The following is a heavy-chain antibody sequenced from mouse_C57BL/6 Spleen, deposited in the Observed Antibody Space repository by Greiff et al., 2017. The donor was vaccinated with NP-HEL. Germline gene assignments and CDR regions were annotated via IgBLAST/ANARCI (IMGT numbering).Heavy chain of an antibody. CDR3: DITTVVATRYFDV. D-gene: IGHD1-1*01. J-gene: IGHJ1*03. Sequence: VQLQQSGPELVKPGASVKISCKASGYAFSSSWMNWVKQRPGKGLEWIGRIYPGDGDTNYNGKFKGKATLTADKSSSTAYMQLSSLTSEDSAVYFCDITTVVATRYFDVWGTGTTVTVSS. CDR2: IYPGDGDT. V-gene: IGHV1-82*01. CDR1: GYAFSSSW.